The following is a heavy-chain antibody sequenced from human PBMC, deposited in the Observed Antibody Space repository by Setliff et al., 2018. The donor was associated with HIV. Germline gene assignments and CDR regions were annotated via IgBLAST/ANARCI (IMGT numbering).Heavy chain of an antibody. CDR1: GGSISSYY. D-gene: IGHD2-21*02. J-gene: IGHJ5*02. CDR3: ATSDWYSWFDP. Sequence: SETLSLTCTVSGGSISSYYWSWIRQPAGKGLEWIGRLYTTGSTNHNPSFKSRVTMSMDTAKNQFSLKLTSVTAADTAVYYCATSDWYSWFDPWGQGTLVTVSS. CDR2: LYTTGST. V-gene: IGHV4-4*07.